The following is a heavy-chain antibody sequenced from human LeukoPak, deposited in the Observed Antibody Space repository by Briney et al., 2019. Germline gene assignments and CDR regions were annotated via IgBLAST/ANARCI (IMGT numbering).Heavy chain of an antibody. Sequence: GASVKVSYKASGGTFSSYAISWVRQAPGQGLEWMGGIIPIFGTANYAQKFQGRVTITTDESTSTAYMELSSLRSEDTAVYYCARLVRYYYYYYMDVWGKGTTVTVSS. CDR1: GGTFSSYA. J-gene: IGHJ6*03. D-gene: IGHD6-19*01. V-gene: IGHV1-69*05. CDR2: IIPIFGTA. CDR3: ARLVRYYYYYYMDV.